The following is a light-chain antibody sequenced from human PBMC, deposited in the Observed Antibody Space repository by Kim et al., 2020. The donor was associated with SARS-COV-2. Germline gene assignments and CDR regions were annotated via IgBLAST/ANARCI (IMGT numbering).Light chain of an antibody. V-gene: IGLV3-1*01. CDR2: QDS. CDR1: ELWDKV. J-gene: IGLJ3*02. Sequence: GSPGQTARLPSCGEELWDKVACCYQQKPGQSPGLGTYQDSKRPSGIPERFAGSLSGNTATLTTSGTRAMDEADNSCQAWASSTAVFGGGPQLTVL. CDR3: QAWASSTAV.